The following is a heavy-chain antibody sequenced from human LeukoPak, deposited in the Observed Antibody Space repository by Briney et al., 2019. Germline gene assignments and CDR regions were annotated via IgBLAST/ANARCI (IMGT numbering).Heavy chain of an antibody. CDR2: IYHSGST. J-gene: IGHJ3*02. CDR1: GGSISSSNW. D-gene: IGHD5-24*01. CDR3: ASWDRNGYNLGGAFDI. Sequence: SGTLSLTCAVSGGSISSSNWWSWVRQPPGKGLEWIGEIYHSGSTNYNPSLRSRVTISVDKSKNQFSLKLSSVTAADTAVYYCASWDRNGYNLGGAFDIWGQGTKVTVSS. V-gene: IGHV4-4*02.